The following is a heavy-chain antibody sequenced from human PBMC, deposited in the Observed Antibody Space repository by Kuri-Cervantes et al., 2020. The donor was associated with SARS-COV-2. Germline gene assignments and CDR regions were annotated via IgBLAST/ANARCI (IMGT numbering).Heavy chain of an antibody. V-gene: IGHV3-30*03. CDR1: GFTFSSYG. CDR2: ISYDGSNK. D-gene: IGHD6-13*01. CDR3: ARVRGSSPTDYYYYYYMNV. Sequence: GESLKISCAASGFTFSSYGMHWVRQAPGKGLEWVAVISYDGSNKYYADSVKGRFTISRDNSKNTLYLQMNSLRAEDTAVYYCARVRGSSPTDYYYYYYMNVWGKGTTVTVYS. J-gene: IGHJ6*03.